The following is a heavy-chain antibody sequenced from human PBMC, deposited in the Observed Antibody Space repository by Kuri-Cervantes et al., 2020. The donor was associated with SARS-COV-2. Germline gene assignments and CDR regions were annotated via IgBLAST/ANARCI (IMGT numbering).Heavy chain of an antibody. CDR1: GGSFSSYA. Sequence: SVNVSCKTSGGSFSSYAISWVRQAPGQGLEWMGRIIPIVGVPNYAQNFQGRVTITADTSTSTAYVELSSLRSEDTAVYHCARETSRTSGTGYYFDYWGQGTLVTSPQ. J-gene: IGHJ4*02. CDR2: IIPIVGVP. D-gene: IGHD6-19*01. CDR3: ARETSRTSGTGYYFDY. V-gene: IGHV1-69*04.